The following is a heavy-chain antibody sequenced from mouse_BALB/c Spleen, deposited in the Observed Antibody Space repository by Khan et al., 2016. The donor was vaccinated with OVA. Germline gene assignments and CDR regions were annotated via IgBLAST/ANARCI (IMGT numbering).Heavy chain of an antibody. V-gene: IGHV1-20*02. CDR3: ASIYGSDFDD. D-gene: IGHD1-1*01. Sequence: VQLQQSGPELVKPGASVKISCKASGYSFTGYFMNWVMQSHGKSLEWIGRINPHIGETFYNQKFKGKATLTVDESSITAHMELRSLASEDSADYYCASIYGSDFDDGGQGTTLTVSS. J-gene: IGHJ2*01. CDR2: INPHIGET. CDR1: GYSFTGYF.